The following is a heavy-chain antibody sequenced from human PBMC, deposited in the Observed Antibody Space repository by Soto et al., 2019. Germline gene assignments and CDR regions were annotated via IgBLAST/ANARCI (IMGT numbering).Heavy chain of an antibody. J-gene: IGHJ4*02. CDR1: GGSFSGYD. D-gene: IGHD5-18*01. CDR3: ARRYSYVYNYFDY. Sequence: PSETLSLTCAAYGGSFSGYDWRWIRQPPGKGLECIGEINHSGRTTYNPALKRRVTISVDTSKNHLSFNQSSVTAADTTVYYFARRYSYVYNYFDYWGQGTRVTVSS. V-gene: IGHV4-34*01. CDR2: INHSGRT.